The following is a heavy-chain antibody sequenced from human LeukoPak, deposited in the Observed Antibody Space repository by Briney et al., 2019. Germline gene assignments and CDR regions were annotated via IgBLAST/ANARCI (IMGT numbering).Heavy chain of an antibody. CDR1: GYTFTGYY. J-gene: IGHJ4*02. Sequence: ASVKVSCKASGYTFTGYYIHWVRQAPGQGLEWMGWINPSGGSTSYAQKFQGRVTMTRDMSTSTVYMELSSLRSEDTAVYYCARQGYCSGGSCYPNDYWGQGTLVTVSS. CDR3: ARQGYCSGGSCYPNDY. D-gene: IGHD2-15*01. CDR2: INPSGGST. V-gene: IGHV1-46*01.